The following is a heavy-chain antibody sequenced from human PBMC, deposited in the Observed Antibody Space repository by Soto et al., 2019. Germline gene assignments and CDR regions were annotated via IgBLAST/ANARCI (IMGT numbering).Heavy chain of an antibody. CDR3: AREPLSGYSYGSAYYYYGMNV. CDR2: INPNSGGT. V-gene: IGHV1-2*02. D-gene: IGHD5-18*01. CDR1: GYTFTGYY. Sequence: ASVKVSCKASGYTFTGYYMHWVRQAPGQGLEWMGWINPNSGGTNYAQKFQGRVTMTRDTSISTAYMELSRLRSDDTDVYYCAREPLSGYSYGSAYYYYGMNVWGQGTTVTVSS. J-gene: IGHJ6*02.